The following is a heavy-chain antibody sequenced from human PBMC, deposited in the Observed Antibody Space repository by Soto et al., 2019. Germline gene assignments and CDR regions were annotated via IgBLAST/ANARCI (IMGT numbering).Heavy chain of an antibody. CDR2: IDPSDSYT. V-gene: IGHV5-10-1*01. D-gene: IGHD2-2*01. CDR3: ARTQVAPAGVRNGRDV. J-gene: IGHJ6*02. CDR1: GYSFTSYW. Sequence: GESLKISCKGSGYSFTSYWISWVRQMPGKGLEWMGRIDPSDSYTNYSPSFQGHVTISADKSISTAYLQWSSLKASDTAMYYCARTQVAPAGVRNGRDVWGQGTTVTVSS.